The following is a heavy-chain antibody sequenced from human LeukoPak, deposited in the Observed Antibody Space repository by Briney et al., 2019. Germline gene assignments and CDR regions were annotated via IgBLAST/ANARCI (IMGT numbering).Heavy chain of an antibody. J-gene: IGHJ4*02. V-gene: IGHV4-59*01. CDR1: GGSISSYY. CDR3: ARAEDTSVRGVPYIFDY. D-gene: IGHD3-10*01. Sequence: SETLSLTCTVSGGSISSYYWSWIRQPPGKGLGWIGYIYYSGSTNYNPSLKSRVTIPVDTSKNQFSLKLSSVTAADTAVYYCARAEDTSVRGVPYIFDYWGQGTLVTVSS. CDR2: IYYSGST.